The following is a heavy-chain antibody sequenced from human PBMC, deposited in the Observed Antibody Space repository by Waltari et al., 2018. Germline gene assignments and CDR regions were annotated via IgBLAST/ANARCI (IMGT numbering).Heavy chain of an antibody. D-gene: IGHD4-17*01. CDR3: ATVATVTTNYYYGMDV. CDR2: FDPEDGET. Sequence: QVQLVQSGAEVKKPGASVKVSCTVSGYTLPELSMHWVRQAPGKGLEWMGGFDPEDGETIYEQKFQGRGTMTEDTSTDTAYMELSSLRSEDTAVYYCATVATVTTNYYYGMDVWGQGTTVTVSS. V-gene: IGHV1-24*01. CDR1: GYTLPELS. J-gene: IGHJ6*02.